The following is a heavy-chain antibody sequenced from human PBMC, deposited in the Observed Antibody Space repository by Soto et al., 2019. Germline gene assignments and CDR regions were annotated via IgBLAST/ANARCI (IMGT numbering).Heavy chain of an antibody. CDR3: ARDPWAADY. CDR2: IYSGGST. J-gene: IGHJ4*02. Sequence: EVQLVESGGGLVQPGGSLRLSCAASGFTVSTKYMSWVRQAPGKGLEWASVIYSGGSTFYADSVRGRFTISRDNSKNTVKLHMNSLSAEGTAVNYCARDPWAADYWGQGTLVTVSS. D-gene: IGHD3-16*01. V-gene: IGHV3-66*01. CDR1: GFTVSTKY.